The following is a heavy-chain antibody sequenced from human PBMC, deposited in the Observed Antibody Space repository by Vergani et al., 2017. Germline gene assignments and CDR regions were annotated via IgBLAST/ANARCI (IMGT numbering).Heavy chain of an antibody. Sequence: QVQVVQSGAEVKKSGASVKVSCKTSGYTFSNYYMPWVRQAPGQGLEWMGIINPSGGHTNYAQKFQGRVTMTRDTSTSTFYMELSSLRSEDTAIYYCARGDYGILTGYRYWGQGTLVTVSA. D-gene: IGHD3-9*01. V-gene: IGHV1-46*03. J-gene: IGHJ4*02. CDR2: INPSGGHT. CDR1: GYTFSNYY. CDR3: ARGDYGILTGYRY.